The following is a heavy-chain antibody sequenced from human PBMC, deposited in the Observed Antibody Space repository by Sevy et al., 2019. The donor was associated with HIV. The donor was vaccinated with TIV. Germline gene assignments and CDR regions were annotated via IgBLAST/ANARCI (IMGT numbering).Heavy chain of an antibody. J-gene: IGHJ4*02. CDR1: GGSISSGDYY. V-gene: IGHV4-30-4*01. CDR2: IYYSGST. D-gene: IGHD3-10*01. Sequence: SETLSLTCTVSGGSISSGDYYWSWIRQPPGKGLEWIGYIYYSGSTYYNPSLKSRVTISVDTSKNQFSLKLSSVTAADTAVYYCAGGPPRGSDTDYWGQGTLVTVSS. CDR3: AGGPPRGSDTDY.